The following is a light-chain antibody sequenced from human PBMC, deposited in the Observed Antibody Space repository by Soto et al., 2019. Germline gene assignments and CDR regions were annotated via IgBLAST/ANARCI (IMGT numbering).Light chain of an antibody. Sequence: EIVLTPSPGTLSLSRGERATLSCSASQSVSSSYLAWYQQKPGQAPRLLIYGASSRATGIPDRFSGSGSGTDFTLTISRQEPEDFAVYYCQQYGSSPPITFGQGTRLEIK. CDR1: QSVSSSY. J-gene: IGKJ5*01. CDR2: GAS. CDR3: QQYGSSPPIT. V-gene: IGKV3-20*01.